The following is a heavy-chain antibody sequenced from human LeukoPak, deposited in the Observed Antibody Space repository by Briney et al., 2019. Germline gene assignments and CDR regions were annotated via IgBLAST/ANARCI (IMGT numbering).Heavy chain of an antibody. CDR1: GFTFDDYA. V-gene: IGHV3-9*01. Sequence: GGSLRLSCAASGFTFDDYAMHWVRQAPGKGLEWVSCISWNSGSIGYADSVKGRFTISRDNSKNTLYLQMNSLRAEDTAVYYCAKDLVAKWELPRTFDYWGQGTLVTVSS. CDR3: AKDLVAKWELPRTFDY. J-gene: IGHJ4*02. D-gene: IGHD1-26*01. CDR2: ISWNSGSI.